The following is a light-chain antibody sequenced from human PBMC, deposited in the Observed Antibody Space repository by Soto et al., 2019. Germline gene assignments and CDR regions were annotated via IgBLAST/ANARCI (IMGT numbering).Light chain of an antibody. J-gene: IGKJ2*01. CDR2: DAS. CDR1: QSVSSY. CDR3: QQRSNWPRVYT. V-gene: IGKV3-11*01. Sequence: EIVMTQSPATLSVSPGERATLSCRASQSVSSYLAWYQQKPGQAPRLLIYDASNRATGIPARFSGSGSGTEFTLTISSLEPEDFAVYYCQQRSNWPRVYTLGQGTKVDIK.